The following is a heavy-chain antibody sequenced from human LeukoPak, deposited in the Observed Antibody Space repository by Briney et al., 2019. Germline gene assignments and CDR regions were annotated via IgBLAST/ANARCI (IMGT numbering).Heavy chain of an antibody. V-gene: IGHV3-30*19. D-gene: IGHD6-13*01. CDR1: GFTFSSYG. CDR2: TWYDGSNK. J-gene: IGHJ4*02. CDR3: ARAGVQQQLVPVYFDY. Sequence: GGSLRLSCAASGFTFSSYGMHWVRQAPGKGLEWVAVTWYDGSNKYYADSVKGRFTISRDNSKNTLYLQMNSLRAEDTAVYYCARAGVQQQLVPVYFDYWGQGTLVTVSS.